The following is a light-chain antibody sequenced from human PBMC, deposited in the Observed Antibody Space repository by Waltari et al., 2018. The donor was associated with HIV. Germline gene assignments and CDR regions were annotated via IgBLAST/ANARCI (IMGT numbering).Light chain of an antibody. CDR3: QQYNNWPIT. CDR1: QSVSSN. V-gene: IGKV3-15*01. Sequence: EKVMTQSPATLSVSPGERATLSCRASQSVSSNLAWYQQKPGQAPRLLIYGASTRATGIPARFRATGSGTEFSLTISSLQSEDFAVYYCQQYNNWPITFGQGTRLEIK. CDR2: GAS. J-gene: IGKJ5*01.